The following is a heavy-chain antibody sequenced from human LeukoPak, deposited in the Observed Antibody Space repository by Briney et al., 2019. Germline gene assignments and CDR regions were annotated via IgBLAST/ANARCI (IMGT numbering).Heavy chain of an antibody. CDR1: GFTFSSYA. V-gene: IGHV3-23*01. J-gene: IGHJ4*02. CDR3: AKHRADFWSAYSY. CDR2: ISGSGGST. D-gene: IGHD3-3*01. Sequence: GGSLRLSCAASGFTFSSYAMSWVRQAPGKGLEWVSAISGSGGSTYYADSVKGRFTISRDNSKNALYLQMNSLRAEDTAVYYCAKHRADFWSAYSYWGQGTLVTVSS.